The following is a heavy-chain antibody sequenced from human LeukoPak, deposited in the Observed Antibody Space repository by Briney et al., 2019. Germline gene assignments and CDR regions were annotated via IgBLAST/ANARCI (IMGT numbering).Heavy chain of an antibody. CDR3: ARLAAGATIPNLDY. CDR1: GYSFTSFW. V-gene: IGHV5-10-1*01. J-gene: IGHJ4*02. Sequence: GESLKISCKGSGYSFTSFWITWVRQMPGKGLEWIGRIDPSDSYTNYSPSFQGHVSISADKSTSTAYLQWSSLKASDTAMYYYARLAAGATIPNLDYWGQGTLVTVSS. D-gene: IGHD1-26*01. CDR2: IDPSDSYT.